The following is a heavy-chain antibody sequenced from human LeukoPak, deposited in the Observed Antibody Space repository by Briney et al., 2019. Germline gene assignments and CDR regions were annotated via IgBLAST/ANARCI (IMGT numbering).Heavy chain of an antibody. CDR3: ARGFGVNGAFDI. V-gene: IGHV1-69*13. J-gene: IGHJ3*02. D-gene: IGHD3-10*01. CDR1: GGSLGNYG. CDR2: IILAFGTK. Sequence: ASVKVSCKASGGSLGNYGISWVRQAPGQGLEWMGRIILAFGTKVYAQKFQDRVTITADYMELSNLTSEDSAVYYCARGFGVNGAFDIWGQGTMVTVSS.